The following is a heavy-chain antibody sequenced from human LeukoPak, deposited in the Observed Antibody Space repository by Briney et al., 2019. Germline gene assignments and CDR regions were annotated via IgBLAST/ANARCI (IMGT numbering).Heavy chain of an antibody. Sequence: SETLSLTCAVYGGSFSGYYWSWIRQPPGKGLEWIGEINHSGSTNYNPSLKSRVTISVDTSKNQFSLKLSSVTAADTAVYYCARVDPLVDTAMVLDYWGQGTLVTVSS. CDR1: GGSFSGYY. J-gene: IGHJ4*02. CDR2: INHSGST. V-gene: IGHV4-34*01. D-gene: IGHD5-18*01. CDR3: ARVDPLVDTAMVLDY.